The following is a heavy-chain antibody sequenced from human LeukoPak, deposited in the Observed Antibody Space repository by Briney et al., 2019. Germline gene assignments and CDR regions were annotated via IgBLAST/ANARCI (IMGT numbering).Heavy chain of an antibody. CDR1: GFTFSSYA. V-gene: IGHV3-48*03. CDR3: ARARVPGELNY. D-gene: IGHD3-10*01. Sequence: GGSLRLSCAASGFTFSSYAMSWVRQAPGKGLEWLSYISNSGSSKYYADSVRGRFTISRDNAKNSLYLQMNSLRAEDTAVYYCARARVPGELNYWGQGTLVTVSS. J-gene: IGHJ4*02. CDR2: ISNSGSSK.